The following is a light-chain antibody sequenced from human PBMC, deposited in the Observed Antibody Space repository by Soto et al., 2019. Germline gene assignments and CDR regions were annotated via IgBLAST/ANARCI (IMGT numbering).Light chain of an antibody. CDR1: SSNIGNNP. CDR2: SNS. J-gene: IGLJ3*02. CDR3: AAWDDSLTGSWV. V-gene: IGLV1-44*01. Sequence: QSVLTQPPSASGTPGQRVTISCSGSSSNIGNNPVNWYQQLPGTAPKLLIYSNSHRPSGVPDRFSGSKSGTSASLAISGLXXXXXXXXYXAAWDDSLTGSWVFGGGTKVTV.